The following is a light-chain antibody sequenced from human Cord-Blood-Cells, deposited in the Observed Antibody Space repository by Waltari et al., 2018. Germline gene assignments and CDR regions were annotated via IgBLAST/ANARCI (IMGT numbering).Light chain of an antibody. V-gene: IGKV3-20*01. CDR3: QQYGSSPYT. CDR1: QSVSSSY. CDR2: GAS. J-gene: IGKJ2*01. Sequence: ESLLTQSPGTLSLSPGERATLSCRATQSVSSSYLAWYQQKPGQAPKLLIYGASSRATGIPDRFSGSGSGTDFTLTLSRLEAEDVAVYYCQQYGSSPYTFGQGTKLEIK.